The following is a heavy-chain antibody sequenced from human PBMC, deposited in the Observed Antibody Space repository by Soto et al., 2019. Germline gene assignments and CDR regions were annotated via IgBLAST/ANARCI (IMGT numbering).Heavy chain of an antibody. V-gene: IGHV3-23*01. CDR3: ARGYTIFGVGDAFDI. Sequence: GGSLRLSCAASGFTFSSYAMSWVRQAPGKGLEWVSAISGSGGSTYYADSVKGRFTISRDNSKNTLYLQMNSLRAEDTAVYYCARGYTIFGVGDAFDIWGQGTMVTVSS. CDR2: ISGSGGST. J-gene: IGHJ3*02. CDR1: GFTFSSYA. D-gene: IGHD3-3*01.